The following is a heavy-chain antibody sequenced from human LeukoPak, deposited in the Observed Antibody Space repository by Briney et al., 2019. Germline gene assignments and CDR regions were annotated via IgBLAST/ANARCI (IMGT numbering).Heavy chain of an antibody. Sequence: ASVKVSCKASGGTFSSYAISWVRQAPGQGLEWMGGIIPIFGTANYAQKFQGRVTITADKSRSTAYMEVSSLRYEDTALYYCASGDWNFGFDDWGQGTLVTVSS. CDR3: ASGDWNFGFDD. J-gene: IGHJ4*02. CDR1: GGTFSSYA. D-gene: IGHD1-7*01. CDR2: IIPIFGTA. V-gene: IGHV1-69*06.